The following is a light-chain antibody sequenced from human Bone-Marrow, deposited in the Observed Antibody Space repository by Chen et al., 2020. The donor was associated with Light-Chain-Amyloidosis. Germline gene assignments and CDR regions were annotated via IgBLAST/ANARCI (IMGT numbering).Light chain of an antibody. Sequence: ELVLTQSPGTLSLSPGERATLSCRASQSVGSTYLAWYQQKPGQAPRLLIYGASNRATGIPDRFSGSGSGTDFILTISRLEPEDFAMYYCQQDGSSPPITFGQGTRLEIK. CDR1: QSVGSTY. CDR2: GAS. CDR3: QQDGSSPPIT. J-gene: IGKJ5*01. V-gene: IGKV3-20*01.